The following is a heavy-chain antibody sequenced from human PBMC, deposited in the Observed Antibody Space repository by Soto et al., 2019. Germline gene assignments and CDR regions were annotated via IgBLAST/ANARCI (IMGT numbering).Heavy chain of an antibody. V-gene: IGHV1-69*12. D-gene: IGHD3-22*01. Sequence: QAQLVQSGAEVKKPGSSVKVSCKASGGSLSKYGISWVRQAPGQGLEWMGAIIPVFGTPNYAQKFQDRVTITADESTTTVYMEVRRLTCEDTAVYYCARGDATKIVVTTYYAMDVWGQGTTVTISS. J-gene: IGHJ6*02. CDR2: IIPVFGTP. CDR3: ARGDATKIVVTTYYAMDV. CDR1: GGSLSKYG.